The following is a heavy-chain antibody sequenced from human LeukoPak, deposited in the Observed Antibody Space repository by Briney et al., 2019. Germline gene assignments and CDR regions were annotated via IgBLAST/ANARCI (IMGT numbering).Heavy chain of an antibody. CDR1: GYTFTTHH. D-gene: IGHD3-10*01. J-gene: IGHJ4*02. CDR2: INPSGGST. Sequence: ASVKVSCKASGYTFTTHHMHWVRQAPGQGLEWLGIINPSGGSTTYHPKFQDRVTITRDTSTSTVYMELRGLRSEDTAVYYCARVLWFGELPRHDWGQGTLVTVSS. CDR3: ARVLWFGELPRHD. V-gene: IGHV1-46*01.